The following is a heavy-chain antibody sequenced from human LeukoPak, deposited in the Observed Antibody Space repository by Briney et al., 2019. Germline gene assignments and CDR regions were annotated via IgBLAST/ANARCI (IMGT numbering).Heavy chain of an antibody. D-gene: IGHD5-24*01. CDR2: IYTSGST. CDR3: ARGKGYNSFDY. CDR1: GGSISSGSYY. J-gene: IGHJ4*02. V-gene: IGHV4-61*02. Sequence: SSETLSLTCTVSGGSISSGSYYWSWIRQPAGKGLEWIGRIYTSGSTNYNPSLKSRVTISVDTSKNQFSLKLSSGTAADTAVYFCARGKGYNSFDYWGQGTLVTVSS.